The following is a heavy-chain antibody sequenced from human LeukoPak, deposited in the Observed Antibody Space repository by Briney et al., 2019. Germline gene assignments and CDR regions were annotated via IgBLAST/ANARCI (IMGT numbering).Heavy chain of an antibody. CDR2: IYPKNGKT. CDR3: ARKLSGNSSGWYPDY. V-gene: IGHV1-8*01. CDR1: GYIFTSYD. J-gene: IGHJ4*02. Sequence: ASVKVSCKTSGYIFTSYDINWVRQAPGQGLAWVGWIYPKNGKTAYAEKFQGRLTLTTDMSTNTAYMEMNNLTSDDTAVYFCARKLSGNSSGWYPDYWGQGSLVIVSS. D-gene: IGHD6-19*01.